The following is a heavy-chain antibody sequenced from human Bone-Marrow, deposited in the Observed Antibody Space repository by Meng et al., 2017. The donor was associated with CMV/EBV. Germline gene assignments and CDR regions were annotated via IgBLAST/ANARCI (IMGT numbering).Heavy chain of an antibody. Sequence: ASVKVSCKASGYTFTGYYMHWVRQAPGQGLEWMGWINPNSGGTNYAQKFQGRVTMTRDTSISTAYMELSRLRSDDTAVYYCARDYIVVVPAAPRIYYYYGMDVWVQGTTVTVSS. CDR1: GYTFTGYY. CDR3: ARDYIVVVPAAPRIYYYYGMDV. J-gene: IGHJ6*02. D-gene: IGHD2-2*01. CDR2: INPNSGGT. V-gene: IGHV1-2*02.